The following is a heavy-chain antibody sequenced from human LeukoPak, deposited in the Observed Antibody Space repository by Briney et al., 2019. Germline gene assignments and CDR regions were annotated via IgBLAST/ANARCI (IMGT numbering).Heavy chain of an antibody. V-gene: IGHV1-2*06. CDR3: AKDLRYYDFWSGLADY. D-gene: IGHD3-3*01. Sequence: ASVKVSCKASGYTFTGYYMHWVRQAPGQGLEWMGRINPNSGDTNYAQKFQGRVTMTRDTSISTAYMELSRLRSDDTAVYYCAKDLRYYDFWSGLADYWGQGTLVTVSS. J-gene: IGHJ4*02. CDR1: GYTFTGYY. CDR2: INPNSGDT.